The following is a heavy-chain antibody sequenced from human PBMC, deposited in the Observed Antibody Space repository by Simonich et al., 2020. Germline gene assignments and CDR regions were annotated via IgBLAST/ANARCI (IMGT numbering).Heavy chain of an antibody. CDR3: ASGWDWGFSHMSDY. Sequence: QVQLVQSGAEVKKPGASVKVSCKASGYTFTGYYMHWVRQAPGQGLGWRGGTNPNWGGTNYGQKVQGRVPMTRDTSISTAYMELSRLRSDDTAVYYCASGWDWGFSHMSDYWGQGTLVTVSS. D-gene: IGHD7-27*01. CDR2: TNPNWGGT. CDR1: GYTFTGYY. V-gene: IGHV1-2*02. J-gene: IGHJ4*02.